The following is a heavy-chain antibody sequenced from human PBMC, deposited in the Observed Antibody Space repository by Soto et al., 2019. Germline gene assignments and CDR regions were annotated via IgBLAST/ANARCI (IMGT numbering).Heavy chain of an antibody. CDR2: IYYSGN. CDR3: ASYDFRPLDSYFGLDV. J-gene: IGHJ6*02. V-gene: IGHV4-30-4*01. Sequence: QVRLQESGPGLVKPSQTLSLTCTVSGGSVTNGDYYWNWIRQPPGKGLEWIGYIYYSGNHYNPSLKSRVTISVDTSKNQFSLTLSSVTAADTAVDYCASYDFRPLDSYFGLDVWGQGTTVTVSS. CDR1: GGSVTNGDYY. D-gene: IGHD3-16*01.